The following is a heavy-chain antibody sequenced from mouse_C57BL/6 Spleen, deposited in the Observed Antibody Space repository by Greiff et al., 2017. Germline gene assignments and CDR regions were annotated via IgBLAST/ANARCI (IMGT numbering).Heavy chain of an antibody. Sequence: EVKLQESGPGLVKPSQSLSLTCSVTGYSITSGYYWNWIRQFPGNKLEWMGYISYDGSNNYNPSLKNRISITRDTSKNQFFLKLNSVTTEDTATYYCARGDLSHFDYWGQGTTLTVSS. D-gene: IGHD1-1*01. CDR3: ARGDLSHFDY. CDR2: ISYDGSN. CDR1: GYSITSGYY. J-gene: IGHJ2*01. V-gene: IGHV3-6*01.